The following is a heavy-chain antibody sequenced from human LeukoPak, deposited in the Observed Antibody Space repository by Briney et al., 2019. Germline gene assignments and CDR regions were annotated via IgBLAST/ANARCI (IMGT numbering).Heavy chain of an antibody. CDR3: ATEAGSTHNCSSTSCSGGYNWFDP. D-gene: IGHD2-2*01. V-gene: IGHV1-69*01. CDR1: GGTFSSYA. Sequence: SVKVSCKASGGTFSSYAISWVRQAPGQGLEWMGGIIPIFGTANYAQKFQGRVTITADESTSTAYMELSSLRSEDTAVYYCATEAGSTHNCSSTSCSGGYNWFDPWGQGTLVTVSS. J-gene: IGHJ5*02. CDR2: IIPIFGTA.